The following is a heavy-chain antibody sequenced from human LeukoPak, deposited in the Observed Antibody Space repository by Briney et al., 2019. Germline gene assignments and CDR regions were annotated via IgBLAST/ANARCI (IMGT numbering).Heavy chain of an antibody. Sequence: SETLSLTCTVSGGSISGHYWTWIRQPPGKRLEWIGYIYSSGSTNSNPSLTSRVTMSVDTSKNQFSLRLSSVTAADTAVYYCAMGRWLQLGGTNWGQGTLVTVSS. V-gene: IGHV4-59*11. CDR3: AMGRWLQLGGTN. J-gene: IGHJ4*02. CDR2: IYSSGST. CDR1: GGSISGHY. D-gene: IGHD5-24*01.